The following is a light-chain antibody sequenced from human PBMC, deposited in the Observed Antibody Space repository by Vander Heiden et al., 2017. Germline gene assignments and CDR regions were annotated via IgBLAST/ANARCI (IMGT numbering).Light chain of an antibody. CDR1: SGHRNYA. J-gene: IGLJ3*02. Sequence: QLVLTPSPSASASLGASVTLTCTLSSGHRNYAIAWHQQQPEKGPRYLMKLHSDGSHNKGDGIPDRFSGSSAGAERYLVISNLQSEDEADYYCQTWGAGIHWVFGGGTKLTVL. V-gene: IGLV4-69*01. CDR2: LHSDGSH. CDR3: QTWGAGIHWV.